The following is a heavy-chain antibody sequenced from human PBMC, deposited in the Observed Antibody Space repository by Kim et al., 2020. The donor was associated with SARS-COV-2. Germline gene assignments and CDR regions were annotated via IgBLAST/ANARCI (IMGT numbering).Heavy chain of an antibody. CDR2: ISFGGVT. D-gene: IGHD2-2*01. J-gene: IGHJ4*02. CDR3: AGICGTTSCSDGY. CDR1: GFTFSNYG. V-gene: IGHV3-23*01. Sequence: GGSLRLSCAASGFTFSNYGVSWVRQAPGKGLEWVSAISFGGVTDYADPVRGRFTTSRDNPKSTVYLQMNSLRAEDTAVYYCAGICGTTSCSDGYWGQGTLVTVSS.